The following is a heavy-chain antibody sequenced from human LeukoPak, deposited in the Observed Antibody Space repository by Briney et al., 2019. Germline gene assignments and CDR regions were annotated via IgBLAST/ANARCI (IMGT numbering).Heavy chain of an antibody. CDR3: AKDPDEGYYDSSGVSAVSVFDY. V-gene: IGHV3-23*01. CDR2: ISGSGDTT. D-gene: IGHD3-22*01. CDR1: GFTFSSYS. Sequence: GGSLRLSCAASGFTFSSYSMSWVRQAPGKGLEWVSLISGSGDTTNYADSVKGRFTISRDNSKNTLYLQMNSLRAEDTAVYYCAKDPDEGYYDSSGVSAVSVFDYWGQGTLVTVSS. J-gene: IGHJ4*02.